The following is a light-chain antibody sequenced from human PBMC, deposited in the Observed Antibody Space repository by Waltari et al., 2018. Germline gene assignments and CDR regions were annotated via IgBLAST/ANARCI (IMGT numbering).Light chain of an antibody. J-gene: IGKJ3*01. V-gene: IGKV1-39*01. Sequence: DIQMTQSPSSLSASVGDRVTITCRASQSISSYLNCYQQKPGKAPKLLIYAASSLQTGVPSRFSGSGSGTDFTLTISSLQPEDFATYYCQQSYSTPKTFGPGTEVDIK. CDR1: QSISSY. CDR2: AAS. CDR3: QQSYSTPKT.